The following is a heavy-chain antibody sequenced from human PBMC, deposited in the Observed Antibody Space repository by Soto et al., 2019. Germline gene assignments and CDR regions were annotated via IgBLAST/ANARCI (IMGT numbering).Heavy chain of an antibody. V-gene: IGHV1-69*06. CDR3: GRSSAGGVGIIIEGSNWLAP. J-gene: IGHJ5*02. CDR1: GGTFGSDA. CDR2: IIPIFGTT. D-gene: IGHD1-26*01. Sequence: GASVKVSCKASGGTFGSDAITWVRQAPAQGLEWVGRIIPIFGTTNYAQNLQGRLTISADKSTLTSYMELHSLTSDDTAIYYCGRSSAGGVGIIIEGSNWLAPWGQGALVSVSS.